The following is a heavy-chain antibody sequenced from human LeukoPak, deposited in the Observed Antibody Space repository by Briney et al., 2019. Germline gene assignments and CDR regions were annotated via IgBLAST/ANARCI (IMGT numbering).Heavy chain of an antibody. CDR3: ARDRPAAGNPHLDY. J-gene: IGHJ4*02. Sequence: VASVKVSCKASGCTFSSYAISWVRQAPGQGLEWMGGIIPIFGTANYAQKFQGRVTITADKSTSTAYMELSSLRSEDTAVYYCARDRPAAGNPHLDYWGQGTLVTVSS. V-gene: IGHV1-69*06. CDR1: GCTFSSYA. D-gene: IGHD6-13*01. CDR2: IIPIFGTA.